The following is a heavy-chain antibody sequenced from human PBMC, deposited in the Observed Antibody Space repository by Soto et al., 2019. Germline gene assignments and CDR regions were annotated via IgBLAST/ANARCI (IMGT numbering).Heavy chain of an antibody. CDR3: ARWATMVRGVIPWFDP. D-gene: IGHD3-10*01. CDR1: WFSLSTSGVG. CDR2: IYWDDDK. J-gene: IGHJ5*02. Sequence: SGPTLVNPTQTLTLTCTFSWFSLSTSGVGVGWIRQPPGKALEWLALIYWDDDKRYSPSLKSRLTITKDTSKNQVVLTMTNMDPVDTATYYCARWATMVRGVIPWFDPWGQGTLVTVS. V-gene: IGHV2-5*02.